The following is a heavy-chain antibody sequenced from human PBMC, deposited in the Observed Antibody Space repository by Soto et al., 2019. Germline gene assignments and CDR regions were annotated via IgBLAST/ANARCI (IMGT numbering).Heavy chain of an antibody. CDR1: GGSFSGYY. CDR2: INHSGST. Sequence: QVQLQQWGAGLLKPSETLSLTCAVYGGSFSGYYWSWIRQPPGKGLEWIGEINHSGSTNYNPSLKSRVTISVDTSKTQVSLKLSSVTAADTAVYYCARNLVLGFAPWGQGTLVTVSS. CDR3: ARNLVLGFAP. J-gene: IGHJ5*02. D-gene: IGHD6-13*01. V-gene: IGHV4-34*01.